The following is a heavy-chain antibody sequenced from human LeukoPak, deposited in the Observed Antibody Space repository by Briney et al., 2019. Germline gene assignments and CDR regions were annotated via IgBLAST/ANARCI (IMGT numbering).Heavy chain of an antibody. CDR2: VSGSGAGT. J-gene: IGHJ6*03. CDR1: GFIVRSNH. D-gene: IGHD2-15*01. Sequence: GGSLRLSCAAFGFIVRSNHINWVRQAPGKGLEWVAAVSGSGAGTYYADSVKGRFTISRDNSKTIMYLQMNSLRAEDTAVYYCARDKVYCSGGSCYWRDYYYYYMDVWGKGTTVTVSS. CDR3: ARDKVYCSGGSCYWRDYYYYYMDV. V-gene: IGHV3-23*01.